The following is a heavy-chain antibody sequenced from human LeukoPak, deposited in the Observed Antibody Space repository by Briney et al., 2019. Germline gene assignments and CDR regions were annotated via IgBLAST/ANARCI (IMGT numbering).Heavy chain of an antibody. CDR1: GGSISSYY. V-gene: IGHV4-59*01. CDR3: ARGQRSDAGWGLYYYYYYIDV. Sequence: SETLSLTCTVSGGSISSYYWSWIRQPPGKGLEWIGYIYYSGSTNYNASLKSRVTISVDTSKNQFSLKLSSATAADTAVYYCARGQRSDAGWGLYYYYYYIDVWGKGTTVTVSS. J-gene: IGHJ6*03. D-gene: IGHD3-10*01. CDR2: IYYSGST.